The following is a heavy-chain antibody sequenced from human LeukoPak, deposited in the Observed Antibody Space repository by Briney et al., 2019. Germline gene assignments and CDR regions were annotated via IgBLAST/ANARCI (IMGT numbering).Heavy chain of an antibody. CDR3: ARDLWAYGEAGGSYSYYFDY. CDR1: GYTFTTYG. V-gene: IGHV1-18*01. CDR2: ISVYNGKT. J-gene: IGHJ4*02. D-gene: IGHD1-26*01. Sequence: ASVKVSCKASGYTFTTYGISWVRQAPGQGLEWMGWISVYNGKTYFAQENQDRVTMTTDTSTSTAFMELRSLRSPDTAVYYCARDLWAYGEAGGSYSYYFDYWGQGTLVTVSS.